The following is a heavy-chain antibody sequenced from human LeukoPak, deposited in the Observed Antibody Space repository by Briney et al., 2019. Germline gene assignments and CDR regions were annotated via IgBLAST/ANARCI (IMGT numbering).Heavy chain of an antibody. D-gene: IGHD2-8*01. CDR3: ARGGLGYCTNGVCYAGYDFDY. Sequence: PGGSLRLSCATSGFTFNNYAMSWVRQAPGKGLEWVSGISGAGYSTYYGDSVKGRFTISRDTSKRTLYLQMNRLRAEDTAVYYCARGGLGYCTNGVCYAGYDFDYWGQGTLVTVSS. V-gene: IGHV3-23*01. J-gene: IGHJ4*02. CDR1: GFTFNNYA. CDR2: ISGAGYST.